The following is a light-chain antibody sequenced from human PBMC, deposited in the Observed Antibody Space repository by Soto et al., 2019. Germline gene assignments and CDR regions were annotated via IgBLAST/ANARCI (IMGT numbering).Light chain of an antibody. CDR3: CSYTSSSTLVV. CDR2: AVN. V-gene: IGLV2-14*01. J-gene: IGLJ3*02. Sequence: QSVLTQPASVSGSPGQSITISCTGTSSDVGAYNYVSWYQQHPGKAPKLMIYAVNNRPSGVSDRFSGSKSGNTASLTISGLQAEDGADYYCCSYTSSSTLVVFGGGTKLTVL. CDR1: SSDVGAYNY.